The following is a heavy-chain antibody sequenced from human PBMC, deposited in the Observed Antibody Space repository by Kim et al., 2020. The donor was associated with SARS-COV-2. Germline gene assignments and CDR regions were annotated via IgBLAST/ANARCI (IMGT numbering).Heavy chain of an antibody. J-gene: IGHJ2*01. Sequence: SETLSLTCTVSGGSISSGGYYWSWIRQHPGKGLEWIGYIYYSGSTYYNPSLKSRVTISVDTSKNQFSLKLSSVTAAATAVYYCARSPAPNITMIVVVTNWYFDLRGHGTLVTVSS. CDR3: ARSPAPNITMIVVVTNWYFDL. CDR2: IYYSGST. V-gene: IGHV4-31*03. CDR1: GGSISSGGYY. D-gene: IGHD3-22*01.